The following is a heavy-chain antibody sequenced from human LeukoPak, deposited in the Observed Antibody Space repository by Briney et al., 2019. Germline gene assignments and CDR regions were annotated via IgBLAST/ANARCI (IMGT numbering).Heavy chain of an antibody. J-gene: IGHJ4*02. CDR3: ARESADYSSSWFGSY. V-gene: IGHV4-61*02. D-gene: IGHD6-13*01. Sequence: PSETLSLTCTVSGGSISSGSYYWSWIRQPAGKGLEWIGRIYTSGSTNYNPSLKSRVTISVDTSKNQLSLKLSSVTAADTAVYYCARESADYSSSWFGSYWGQGTLVTVSS. CDR2: IYTSGST. CDR1: GGSISSGSYY.